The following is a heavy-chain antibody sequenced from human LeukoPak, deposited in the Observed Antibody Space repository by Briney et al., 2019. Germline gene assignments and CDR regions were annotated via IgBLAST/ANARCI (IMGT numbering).Heavy chain of an antibody. J-gene: IGHJ4*02. D-gene: IGHD2-2*01. CDR2: ISSSSSYI. Sequence: GGSLRLSCAASGFTFSSYSMNWVRQAPGKGLEWVSSISSSSSYIYHADSVKGRFTISRDNAKNSLYLQMNSLRAEDTAVYYCARDFCSSTSCYAYFDYWGQGTLVTVSS. CDR3: ARDFCSSTSCYAYFDY. V-gene: IGHV3-21*01. CDR1: GFTFSSYS.